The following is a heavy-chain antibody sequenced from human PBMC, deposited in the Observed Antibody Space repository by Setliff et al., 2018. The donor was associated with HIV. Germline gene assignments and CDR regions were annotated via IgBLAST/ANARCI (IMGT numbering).Heavy chain of an antibody. Sequence: GASVKVSCKASGYAFTNHDINWVHQRRTRLEWMGWINVGKGDTKYSQELQGRITLTTDTSANTAYMELSSRRSDDTAVYFCARGALLAVFDFDHWGQGTLVTVSS. J-gene: IGHJ4*01. CDR3: ARGALLAVFDFDH. CDR1: GYAFTNHD. V-gene: IGHV1-3*01. CDR2: INVGKGDT. D-gene: IGHD3-10*01.